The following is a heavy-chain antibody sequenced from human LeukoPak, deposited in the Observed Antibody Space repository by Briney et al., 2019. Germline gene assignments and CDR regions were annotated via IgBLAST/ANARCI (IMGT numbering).Heavy chain of an antibody. CDR2: IYYSGST. J-gene: IGHJ1*01. V-gene: IGHV4-59*01. D-gene: IGHD2-2*01. CDR1: GGSISSYY. CDR3: ASGPTKAEYFQH. Sequence: SETLSLTCTVSGGSISSYYWSWIRQPPGKGLEWIGYIYYSGSTNYNPSLKSRVTISVDTSKNQFSLKLSSVTAADTAVYYCASGPTKAEYFQHWGQGTLVTVSS.